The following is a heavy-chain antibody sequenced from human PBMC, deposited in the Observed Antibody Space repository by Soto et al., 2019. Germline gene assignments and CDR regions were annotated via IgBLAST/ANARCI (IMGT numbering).Heavy chain of an antibody. Sequence: SETLSLTCTVSGGSISSYYWSWIRQPPGKGLKWIGYIYYSGSTNYNPSLESRVTISVDTSKNQFSLKLSSVTAADTAVYYCARKGYCSSTSCPVGAFDIWGQGTMVTVSS. CDR1: GGSISSYY. D-gene: IGHD2-2*01. V-gene: IGHV4-59*01. CDR3: ARKGYCSSTSCPVGAFDI. CDR2: IYYSGST. J-gene: IGHJ3*02.